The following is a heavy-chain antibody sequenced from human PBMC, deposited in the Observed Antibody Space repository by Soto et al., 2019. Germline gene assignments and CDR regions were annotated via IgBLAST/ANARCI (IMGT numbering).Heavy chain of an antibody. CDR1: GGSLSSSAYS. CDR2: IYQSGST. D-gene: IGHD3-22*01. Sequence: QMHLQESGSGLVKPSQTLSLTCAVSGGSLSSSAYSWSWIRQPPGKGLEWIGFIYQSGSTYYNPSLKSRVTMSLDRPKKQFSLKLSAVTAADTVVYYCARELLFYDSDGFSWDDAFDIWGQGTMVTVSS. CDR3: ARELLFYDSDGFSWDDAFDI. J-gene: IGHJ3*02. V-gene: IGHV4-30-2*01.